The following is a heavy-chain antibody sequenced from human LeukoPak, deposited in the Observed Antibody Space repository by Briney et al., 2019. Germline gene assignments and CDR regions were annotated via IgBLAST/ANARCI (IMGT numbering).Heavy chain of an antibody. Sequence: HRGGSLRLSCAASGFTFSTYWMGWVRQAPGKGLEWVANIKQDGSEKYYVDSVKGRFTISRDNAKNSLYLQMNSLRAEDTAVYYCARVGRWLQLVRLFYYYYYMDVWGKGTTVTVSS. CDR1: GFTFSTYW. D-gene: IGHD5-24*01. V-gene: IGHV3-7*01. J-gene: IGHJ6*03. CDR2: IKQDGSEK. CDR3: ARVGRWLQLVRLFYYYYYMDV.